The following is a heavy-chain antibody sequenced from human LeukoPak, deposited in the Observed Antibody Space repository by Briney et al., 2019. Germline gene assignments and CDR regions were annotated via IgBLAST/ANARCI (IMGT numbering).Heavy chain of an antibody. J-gene: IGHJ6*02. V-gene: IGHV3-23*01. Sequence: GGSLRLSCAASGFTFSSYAVSWVRQALGKGLEWVSAISGSGDSIYYADSVKGRFTISRDNSKNTLCLQMNSLRAEDTAVYYCAKSKESYYYGMDVWGQGTTVTVSS. CDR3: AKSKESYYYGMDV. CDR2: ISGSGDSI. CDR1: GFTFSSYA.